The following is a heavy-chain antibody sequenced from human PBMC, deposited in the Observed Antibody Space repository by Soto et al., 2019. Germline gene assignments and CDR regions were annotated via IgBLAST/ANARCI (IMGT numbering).Heavy chain of an antibody. CDR1: GYTFTGYY. V-gene: IGHV1-2*04. CDR2: INPNSGGT. CDR3: ARGAYTVTHTRDYYYYMDV. D-gene: IGHD4-17*01. J-gene: IGHJ6*03. Sequence: GASVKVSCKASGYTFTGYYMHWVRQAPGQGLEWMGWINPNSGGTNYAQKFQGWVTMTRDTSISTACMELSRLRSDDTAVYYCARGAYTVTHTRDYYYYMDVWGKGTTVTVSS.